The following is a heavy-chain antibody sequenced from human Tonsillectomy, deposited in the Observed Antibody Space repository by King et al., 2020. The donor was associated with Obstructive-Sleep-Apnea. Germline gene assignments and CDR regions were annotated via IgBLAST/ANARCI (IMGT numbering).Heavy chain of an antibody. CDR3: AKGADIVLIPESWFDP. CDR2: ISGSGGTT. Sequence: VQLVESGGGLVQPGGSLRLACAASGFTFRNYAMSWVRQAPGKGLEGVSTISGSGGTTDYADSVKGRFTISRDNSKNTLSLQMNSLRAEYTAAYYCAKGADIVLIPESWFDPWGQGTLVTVSS. J-gene: IGHJ5*02. D-gene: IGHD2-8*01. V-gene: IGHV3-23*04. CDR1: GFTFRNYA.